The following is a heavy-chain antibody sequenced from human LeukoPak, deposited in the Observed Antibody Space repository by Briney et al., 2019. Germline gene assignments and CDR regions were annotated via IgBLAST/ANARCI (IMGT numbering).Heavy chain of an antibody. CDR1: GFTFSTYW. V-gene: IGHV3-74*01. CDR2: INSDGSST. Sequence: GGSLRLSCAASGFTFSTYWMHWVRQAPGKGLVWVSRINSDGSSTNYADSVKGRFTISRDNAKNTLYLQMNSLRAEDTAVYYCAREGTIHCYDTSGIEYFQHWGQGTLVTVSS. J-gene: IGHJ1*01. D-gene: IGHD3-22*01. CDR3: AREGTIHCYDTSGIEYFQH.